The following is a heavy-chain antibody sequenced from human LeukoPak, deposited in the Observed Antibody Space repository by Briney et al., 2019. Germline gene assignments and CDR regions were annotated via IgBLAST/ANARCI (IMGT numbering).Heavy chain of an antibody. Sequence: PETLSLTCTVSGGSISNYYWSWIRQPPGKGLEWIGYIYYSGSTNYNPSLKSRVTISVDTSKNHFSLKLSSVTAADTALYYCAGSTNAYYFSAFDIWGQGTVVTVSS. CDR3: AGSTNAYYFSAFDI. CDR2: IYYSGST. J-gene: IGHJ3*02. V-gene: IGHV4-59*01. CDR1: GGSISNYY. D-gene: IGHD2-8*01.